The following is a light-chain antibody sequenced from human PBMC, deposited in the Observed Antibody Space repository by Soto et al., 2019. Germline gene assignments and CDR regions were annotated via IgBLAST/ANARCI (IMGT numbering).Light chain of an antibody. V-gene: IGLV2-11*01. CDR2: DVS. J-gene: IGLJ1*01. Sequence: QSVLTQPRSVSGSPGQSVTISCTGTSSDVGAYNYVSWYQHHPCKAPKLMIYDVSKRPSGVPDRFSGSKSGNTASLTISGLQAEDEADYYCCSYAGSYTHVFGTGTKLTVL. CDR3: CSYAGSYTHV. CDR1: SSDVGAYNY.